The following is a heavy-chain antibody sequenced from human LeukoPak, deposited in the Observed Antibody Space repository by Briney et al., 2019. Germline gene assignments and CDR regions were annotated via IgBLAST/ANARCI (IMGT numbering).Heavy chain of an antibody. J-gene: IGHJ4*02. D-gene: IGHD4-11*01. Sequence: GGSLRLSCAASGFSFSSNWMHWVRQAPGKGLVWVSRVDGDGSSTSYADSVKGRFSISRDNAKNTLYLQLNSLRAEDAAVYYCAKGGVYSFDYWGQGALVTVSS. CDR1: GFSFSSNW. V-gene: IGHV3-74*01. CDR3: AKGGVYSFDY. CDR2: VDGDGSST.